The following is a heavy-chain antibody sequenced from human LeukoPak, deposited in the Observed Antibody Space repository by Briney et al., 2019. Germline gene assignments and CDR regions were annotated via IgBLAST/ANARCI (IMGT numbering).Heavy chain of an antibody. CDR1: GFTFSTFG. Sequence: PGGSLRLSCVASGFTFSTFGMNWVRQAPGKGLEWVSSISNTGSNTYYADSLKGRFTISRDNAKDSLYLQMNSLRADDTAVYYCAKDPHPYGSGLFYYFDYWGQGTLVTVSS. CDR3: AKDPHPYGSGLFYYFDY. V-gene: IGHV3-21*01. J-gene: IGHJ4*02. CDR2: ISNTGSNT. D-gene: IGHD3-10*01.